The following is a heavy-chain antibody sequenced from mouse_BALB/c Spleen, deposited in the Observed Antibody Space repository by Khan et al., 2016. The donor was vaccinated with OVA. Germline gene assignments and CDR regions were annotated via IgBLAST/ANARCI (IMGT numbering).Heavy chain of an antibody. CDR1: GYTFTDYY. V-gene: IGHV1-77*01. D-gene: IGHD1-2*01. CDR2: ISPGSGDI. CDR3: ARSKYFRYTFAY. J-gene: IGHJ3*01. Sequence: QVQLQQSGAELARPGASVKLSCKASGYTFTDYYINWVKQRTGQGLERIGVISPGSGDIYYNETFKGKATLTADKSSSTAYMQLSGRTSEASAVYFCARSKYFRYTFAYWGQGTLVTVSA.